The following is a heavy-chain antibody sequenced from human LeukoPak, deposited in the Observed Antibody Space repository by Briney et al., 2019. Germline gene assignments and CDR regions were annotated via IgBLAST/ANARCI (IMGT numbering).Heavy chain of an antibody. V-gene: IGHV4-31*11. CDR3: AREGVVVTATTTDAFDI. CDR2: IYYSGST. D-gene: IGHD2-21*02. CDR1: GGSISSGGYY. Sequence: SETLSLTCAVSGGSISSGGYYWSWIRQHPGKGLEWIGYIYYSGSTYYNPSLKSRVTISVDTSKNQFSLKLSSVTAADTAVYYCAREGVVVTATTTDAFDIWGQGTMVTVSS. J-gene: IGHJ3*02.